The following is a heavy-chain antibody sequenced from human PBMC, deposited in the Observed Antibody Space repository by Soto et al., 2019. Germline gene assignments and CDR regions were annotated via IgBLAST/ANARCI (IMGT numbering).Heavy chain of an antibody. V-gene: IGHV3-21*01. CDR1: GFTFSIYS. Sequence: GGSLRVACAASGFTFSIYSMNRVRQAPGKGLEWVSSISSSSSYIYYADSVKGRFTISRDNAKNSLYLQMNSLRAEDTAVYYCARGGSGSYRRIDYWGQGTLVTVSS. D-gene: IGHD3-10*01. CDR3: ARGGSGSYRRIDY. CDR2: ISSSSSYI. J-gene: IGHJ4*02.